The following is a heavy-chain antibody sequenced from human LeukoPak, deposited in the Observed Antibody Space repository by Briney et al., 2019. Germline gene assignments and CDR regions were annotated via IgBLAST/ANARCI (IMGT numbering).Heavy chain of an antibody. J-gene: IGHJ4*02. Sequence: PSETLSLTCAVSGGSISSGGYSWSWIRQPAGKGLEWIGRIYTSGSTNYNPSLKSRVTMSVDTSKNQFSLKLSSVTAADTAVYYCARDFLSAPGSYWGQGTLVTVSS. V-gene: IGHV4-61*02. CDR3: ARDFLSAPGSY. D-gene: IGHD2-15*01. CDR2: IYTSGST. CDR1: GGSISSGGYS.